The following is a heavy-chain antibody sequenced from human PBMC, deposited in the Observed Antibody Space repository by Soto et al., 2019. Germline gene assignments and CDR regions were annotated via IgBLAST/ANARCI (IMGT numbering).Heavy chain of an antibody. J-gene: IGHJ5*02. CDR2: IIPIFGTA. CDR1: GGAFSSYA. D-gene: IGHD4-17*01. V-gene: IGHV1-69*13. Sequence: GASVKVSCKASGGAFSSYAISWVRQAPGQGLEWMGGIIPIFGTANYAQKFQGRVTITADESTSTAYMELSSLRSEDTAVYYCARAAVHGDYSNLMNWFDPWGQGTLVTVSS. CDR3: ARAAVHGDYSNLMNWFDP.